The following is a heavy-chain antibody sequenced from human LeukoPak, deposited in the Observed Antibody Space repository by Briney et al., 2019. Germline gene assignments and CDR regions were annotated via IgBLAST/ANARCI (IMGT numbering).Heavy chain of an antibody. CDR1: GFTFSDYY. CDR2: ISRSSSYT. Sequence: PGGSLRLSCAASGFTFSDYYMSWIRQAPGKGLEWVSYISRSSSYTNYADSVKGRFTISRDNSKNTLYLQMNSLRAEDTAVYYCANSVYIAVAGYWGQGTLVTVSS. CDR3: ANSVYIAVAGY. J-gene: IGHJ4*02. V-gene: IGHV3-11*03. D-gene: IGHD6-19*01.